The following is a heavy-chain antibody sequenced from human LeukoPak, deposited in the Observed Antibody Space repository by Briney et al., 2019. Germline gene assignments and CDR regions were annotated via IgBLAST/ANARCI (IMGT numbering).Heavy chain of an antibody. V-gene: IGHV3-11*04. CDR3: VRDGRKTMAVDGDFDY. J-gene: IGHJ4*02. D-gene: IGHD4/OR15-4a*01. CDR2: ISDIGDTK. Sequence: GGSLRLSCVASGFTFSDHYMSWIRQLPAKGLEWVSFISDIGDTKDYADSVRGRFTISRDNAKDSLYLQMDSVRAEDTAVYYCVRDGRKTMAVDGDFDYWGQGTLVTVSS. CDR1: GFTFSDHY.